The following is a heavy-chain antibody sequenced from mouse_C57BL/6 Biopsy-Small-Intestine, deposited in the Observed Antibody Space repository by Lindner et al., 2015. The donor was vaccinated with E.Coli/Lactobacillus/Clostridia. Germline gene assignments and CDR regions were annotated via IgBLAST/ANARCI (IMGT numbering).Heavy chain of an antibody. V-gene: IGHV5-4*01. Sequence: KRLEWVATISDGGSYTYYPDNVKGRFTISRDNAKNNLYLQMSHLKSEDTAMYYCAREYYDYDGLDYWGQGTTLTVSS. CDR2: ISDGGSYT. D-gene: IGHD2-4*01. CDR3: AREYYDYDGLDY. J-gene: IGHJ2*01.